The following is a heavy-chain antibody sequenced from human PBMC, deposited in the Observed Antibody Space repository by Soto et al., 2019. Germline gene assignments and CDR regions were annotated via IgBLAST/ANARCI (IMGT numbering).Heavy chain of an antibody. V-gene: IGHV3-23*01. CDR3: AKAMYYYDSSGYYYVFNY. Sequence: GGSLRLPCAASGFTFSSYAMSWVRQAPGKGLEWVSAISGSGGSTYYADSVKGRFTISRDNSKNTLYLQMNSLRGEDTAVYYCAKAMYYYDSSGYYYVFNYWGQGTLGTVSS. CDR2: ISGSGGST. J-gene: IGHJ4*02. CDR1: GFTFSSYA. D-gene: IGHD3-22*01.